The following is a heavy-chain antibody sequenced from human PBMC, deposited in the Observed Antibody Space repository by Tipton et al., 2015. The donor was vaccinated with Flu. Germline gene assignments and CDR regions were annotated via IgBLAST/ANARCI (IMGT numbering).Heavy chain of an antibody. D-gene: IGHD3-10*01. CDR1: GGSISSSSYY. CDR3: ARDRLLWFGDRYGMDV. Sequence: TLSLTCTVSGGSISSSSYYWGWIRQPPGKGLEWIGSIYYSGSTYYNPSLKSRVTISVDTSKNQFSLKLSSVTAADTAVYYCARDRLLWFGDRYGMDVWGQGTRVTVSS. CDR2: IYYSGST. V-gene: IGHV4-39*07. J-gene: IGHJ6*02.